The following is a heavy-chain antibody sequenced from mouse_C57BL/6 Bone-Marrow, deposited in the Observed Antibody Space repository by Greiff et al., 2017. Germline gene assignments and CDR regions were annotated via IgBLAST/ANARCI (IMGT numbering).Heavy chain of an antibody. D-gene: IGHD4-1*01. CDR3: ARGCWERGNYFDY. J-gene: IGHJ2*01. Sequence: EVKLVESGGGLVKPGGSLKLSCAASGFTFSSYAMSWVRQTPEKRLEWVATISDGGSYTYYPDNVKGRFTISRDNAKNNLYLQMSHLKSEDTAMYYCARGCWERGNYFDYWGQGTTLTVSS. CDR2: ISDGGSYT. V-gene: IGHV5-4*03. CDR1: GFTFSSYA.